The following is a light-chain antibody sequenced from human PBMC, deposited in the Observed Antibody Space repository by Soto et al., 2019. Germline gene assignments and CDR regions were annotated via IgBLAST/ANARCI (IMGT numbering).Light chain of an antibody. J-gene: IGKJ5*01. V-gene: IGKV3-20*01. CDR1: QSVSSSY. CDR3: QQDGSSPIT. Sequence: EIVLTQSPGTLSLSPGERATLSCRASQSVSSSYLAWYQQKPGQAPRLRIYGASSRATGSPDKFSGSGSGTDFTRTISRPEPEDWAVYYCQQDGSSPITFGQGTRLEIK. CDR2: GAS.